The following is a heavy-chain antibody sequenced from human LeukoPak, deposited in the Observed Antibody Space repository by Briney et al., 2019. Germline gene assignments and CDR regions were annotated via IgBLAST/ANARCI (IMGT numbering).Heavy chain of an antibody. CDR1: GFTFSTYG. CDR2: IWYDGSNK. D-gene: IGHD3-22*01. CDR3: TTEAYYYDSGAIKYFDY. J-gene: IGHJ4*02. Sequence: GGSLRLSCAASGFTFSTYGMHWVRQAPGKGLEWVAVIWYDGSNKFYRDSVRGRFTISRDDSKNTLYLQMNSLKTEDTAVYYCTTEAYYYDSGAIKYFDYWGQGTLVTVSS. V-gene: IGHV3-33*01.